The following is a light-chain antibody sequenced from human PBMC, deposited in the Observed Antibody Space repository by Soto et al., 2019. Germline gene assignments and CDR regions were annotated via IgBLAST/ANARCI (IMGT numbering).Light chain of an antibody. Sequence: ENVLTQSPGTLSLSPGERATLSCRASQSVSGSYLAWYQQKPGQAPRLLIYGASRRASGVPARFSGGGSGTEFTLTISSLQSEDFAVYSCQQYNNWPPITFGQGTRLEIK. J-gene: IGKJ5*01. CDR1: QSVSGSY. CDR2: GAS. V-gene: IGKV3D-15*01. CDR3: QQYNNWPPIT.